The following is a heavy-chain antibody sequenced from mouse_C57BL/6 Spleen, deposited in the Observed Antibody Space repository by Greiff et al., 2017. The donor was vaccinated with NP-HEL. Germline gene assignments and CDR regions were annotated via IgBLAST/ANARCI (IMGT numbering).Heavy chain of an antibody. V-gene: IGHV1-19*01. Sequence: EVQLQQSGPVLVKPGASVKMSCKASGYTFTDYYMNWVKQSHGKSLEWIGVINPYNGGTSYNQKFKGKATLTVDKSSSTAYMELNSLTSEDSAVYYCASECQLDYYAMDYWGQGTSVTVSS. CDR2: INPYNGGT. CDR1: GYTFTDYY. J-gene: IGHJ4*01. CDR3: ASECQLDYYAMDY. D-gene: IGHD4-1*02.